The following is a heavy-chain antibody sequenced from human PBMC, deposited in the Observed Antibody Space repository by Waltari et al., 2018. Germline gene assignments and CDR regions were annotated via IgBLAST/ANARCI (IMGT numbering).Heavy chain of an antibody. D-gene: IGHD3-3*01. CDR1: GGTFSSYD. CDR3: ARDAGPYYDFWRGVDY. Sequence: QVQLVQSGAEVKKPGSSVTVSCKASGGTFSSYDISWVRPAPGQGREWMGWIIPICGTAHYAQNFQGRVTSTADEPTSTAYMELSSLRSEDTAVYYCARDAGPYYDFWRGVDYWGQGTLVTVSS. V-gene: IGHV1-69*13. CDR2: IIPICGTA. J-gene: IGHJ4*02.